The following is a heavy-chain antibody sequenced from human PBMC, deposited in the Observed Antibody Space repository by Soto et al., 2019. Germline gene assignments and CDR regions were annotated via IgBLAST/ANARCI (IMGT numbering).Heavy chain of an antibody. CDR3: ARDVGLGPVTVSTHVDY. Sequence: QVQLVQSGAEVKKPGSSVKVSCKASGGTFSNYTITWVRQAPGQGLEWMGRIIPILDIANYAKKFQGRVTITADKSTITAYMELSSPRSEDTAVYYCARDVGLGPVTVSTHVDYWGQGTLVIVSS. V-gene: IGHV1-69*08. CDR1: GGTFSNYT. D-gene: IGHD4-17*01. CDR2: IIPILDIA. J-gene: IGHJ4*02.